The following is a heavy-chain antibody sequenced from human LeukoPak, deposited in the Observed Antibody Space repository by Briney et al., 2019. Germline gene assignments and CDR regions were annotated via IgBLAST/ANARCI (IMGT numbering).Heavy chain of an antibody. CDR1: GYSFTTYW. D-gene: IGHD5-18*01. J-gene: IGHJ4*02. CDR3: AKHRGQYSYGLTVDY. Sequence: GESLKISCKGSGYSFTTYWIGWVRQMPGKGLEWMGIIYPSDSDTRYSPSFQGQVTISADKSISTAYLQWSSLKASDTAMYYCAKHRGQYSYGLTVDYWGQGTLVTASS. V-gene: IGHV5-51*01. CDR2: IYPSDSDT.